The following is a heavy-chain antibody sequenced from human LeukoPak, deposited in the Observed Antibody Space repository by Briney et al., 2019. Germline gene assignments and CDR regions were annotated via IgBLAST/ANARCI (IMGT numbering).Heavy chain of an antibody. D-gene: IGHD6-19*01. CDR3: ARAWYSSGPVDY. CDR1: GFTFSSYW. Sequence: GGSLRLSCAASGFTFSSYWMSWVRQALGKGLEWVANIKQDGSDKYYVDSVKGRFTISRDNAKNSLYLQASSLRAEDMAVYYCARAWYSSGPVDYWGQGTLVTVSS. J-gene: IGHJ4*02. V-gene: IGHV3-7*04. CDR2: IKQDGSDK.